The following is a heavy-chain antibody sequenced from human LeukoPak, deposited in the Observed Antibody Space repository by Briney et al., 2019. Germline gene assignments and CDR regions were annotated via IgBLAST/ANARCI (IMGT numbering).Heavy chain of an antibody. Sequence: ASVKVSCKASGYTFTRYYMHWVRQAPGQGLEGMGIINPSGGSTSYAQKFQGRVTMTSDTSTSTVYMELSSLRSDDTAVYYCARGRSTVTIFDLWAQGTLVTVSS. CDR1: GYTFTRYY. V-gene: IGHV1-46*01. D-gene: IGHD4-17*01. CDR3: ARGRSTVTIFDL. J-gene: IGHJ4*02. CDR2: INPSGGST.